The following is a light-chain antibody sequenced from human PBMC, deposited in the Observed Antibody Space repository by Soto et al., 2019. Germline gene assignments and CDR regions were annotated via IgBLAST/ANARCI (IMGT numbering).Light chain of an antibody. CDR2: GAS. CDR3: QQYNNWPWT. V-gene: IGKV3-15*01. CDR1: QGISDT. J-gene: IGKJ1*01. Sequence: EIVMTQSPATLSVSPGGRATLSCRASQGISDTLAWYQQKPGQAPRLLIYGASRRATGFPARFSGSGSGTDFTLTITSLQSADSAVYYCQQYNNWPWTFGQGTKVDIK.